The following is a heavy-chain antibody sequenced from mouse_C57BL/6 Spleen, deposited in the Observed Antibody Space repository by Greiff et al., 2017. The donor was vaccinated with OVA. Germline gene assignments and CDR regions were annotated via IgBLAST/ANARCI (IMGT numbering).Heavy chain of an antibody. CDR3: ARGDYDWAWFAY. J-gene: IGHJ3*01. Sequence: QVQLQQPGAELVKPGASVKLSCKASGYTFTSYWMQWVKQRPGQGLEWIGEIDPSDSYTNYNQKFKGKATLTVDTSSSTAYMQLSSLTSEDSAVYYCARGDYDWAWFAYWGQGTLVTVSA. CDR1: GYTFTSYW. CDR2: IDPSDSYT. V-gene: IGHV1-50*01. D-gene: IGHD2-4*01.